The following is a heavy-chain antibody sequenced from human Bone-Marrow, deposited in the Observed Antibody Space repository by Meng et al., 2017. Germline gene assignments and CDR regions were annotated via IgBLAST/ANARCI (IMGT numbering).Heavy chain of an antibody. Sequence: GESLKISCAASGFTFSSYSMNWVRQAPGKGLEWVSSISSSSSYIYYADSVKGRLTISRDNAKNSLYLQMNSLRAEDTAVYYCARDKLLWFGESQGPWGQGTLVTVSS. J-gene: IGHJ5*02. CDR1: GFTFSSYS. CDR3: ARDKLLWFGESQGP. D-gene: IGHD3-10*01. V-gene: IGHV3-21*01. CDR2: ISSSSSYI.